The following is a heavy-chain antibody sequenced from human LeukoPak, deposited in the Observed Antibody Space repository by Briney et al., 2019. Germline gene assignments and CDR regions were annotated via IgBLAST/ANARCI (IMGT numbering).Heavy chain of an antibody. J-gene: IGHJ3*02. V-gene: IGHV1-3*03. CDR1: GYTLTSYA. CDR2: INAGNGNT. CDR3: ARSHSSSWDAFDI. Sequence: GASVKVSCKASGYTLTSYAMHWVRQAPGQRLEWMGWINAGNGNTKYSQEFQGRVTITRDTSASTAYMELSSLRSEDMAVYYCARSHSSSWDAFDIWGQGTMVTVSS. D-gene: IGHD6-13*01.